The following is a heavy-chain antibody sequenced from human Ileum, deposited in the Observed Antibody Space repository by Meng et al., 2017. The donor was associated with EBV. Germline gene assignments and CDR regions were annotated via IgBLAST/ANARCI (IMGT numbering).Heavy chain of an antibody. D-gene: IGHD1-26*01. CDR3: ARVVEGATSWLDR. J-gene: IGHJ5*02. CDR1: GYTFPSYG. V-gene: IGHV1-18*01. Sequence: QVQLVQSGAEVKKAGASVKVSCKASGYTFPSYGINWVRQAPGQGLEWMGWISAFNGNTDYAQKFQGRVTMTTDTSTTTTYMELRSLRSDDTAVYYCARVVEGATSWLDRWGQGTLVTVSS. CDR2: ISAFNGNT.